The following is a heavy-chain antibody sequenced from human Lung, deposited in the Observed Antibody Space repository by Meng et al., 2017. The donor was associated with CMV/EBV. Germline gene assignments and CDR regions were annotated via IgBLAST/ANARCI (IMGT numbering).Heavy chain of an antibody. CDR2: IISEADGGTT. CDR1: GFTFPNGW. V-gene: IGHV3-15*01. J-gene: IGHJ4*02. CDR3: ATDLYYDDSGLRDY. Sequence: SGFTFPNGWMSWVRQAPGKGLEWVVRIISEADGGTTHHAAPVKGRFTISRDDSKNTLYLQMNSLKTEDTAMYYCATDLYYDDSGLRDYWGRGTLVTVSS. D-gene: IGHD3-22*01.